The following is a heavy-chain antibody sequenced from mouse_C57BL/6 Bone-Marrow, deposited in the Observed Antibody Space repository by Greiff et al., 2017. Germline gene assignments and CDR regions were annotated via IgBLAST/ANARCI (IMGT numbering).Heavy chain of an antibody. Sequence: VQLQQPGAELVRPGTSVKLSCKASGYTFTSYWMHWVKQRPGQGLECIGVIDPSDSYTNYNQKFKGKATLTVDTYSSTAYMQLSSLTSEDSAVYYCARGGDGFAYWGQGTLVTVSA. CDR1: GYTFTSYW. D-gene: IGHD3-3*01. CDR3: ARGGDGFAY. J-gene: IGHJ3*01. V-gene: IGHV1-59*01. CDR2: IDPSDSYT.